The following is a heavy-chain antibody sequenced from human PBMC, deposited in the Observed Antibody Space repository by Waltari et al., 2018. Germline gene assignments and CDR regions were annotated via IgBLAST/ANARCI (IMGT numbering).Heavy chain of an antibody. V-gene: IGHV4-59*01. J-gene: IGHJ3*02. Sequence: QVQLQESGPGLVKPSETLCLTCTGSGCSISSYYLSWLQQPPGKGLEWIGYIYYSGSINYNPSLKSRVTISVDTSKNQFSLKLSSVTAADTAVYYCARVGGYDYGDRDAFDIWGQGTMVTVSS. CDR2: IYYSGSI. CDR3: ARVGGYDYGDRDAFDI. D-gene: IGHD4-17*01. CDR1: GCSISSYY.